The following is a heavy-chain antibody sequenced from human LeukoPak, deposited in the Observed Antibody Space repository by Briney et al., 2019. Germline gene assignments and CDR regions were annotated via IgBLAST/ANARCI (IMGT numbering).Heavy chain of an antibody. D-gene: IGHD2-2*01. Sequence: GGSLRLSCAASGFTFSSYGMHWVRQAPGKGLEWVAFIRYDGSNKYYADSVKGRFTISRDNSKNTLYLQMNSLRAEDTAVYYCAPLDIVVVPAAIDWYFDLWGRGTLVTVSS. J-gene: IGHJ2*01. CDR2: IRYDGSNK. V-gene: IGHV3-30*02. CDR1: GFTFSSYG. CDR3: APLDIVVVPAAIDWYFDL.